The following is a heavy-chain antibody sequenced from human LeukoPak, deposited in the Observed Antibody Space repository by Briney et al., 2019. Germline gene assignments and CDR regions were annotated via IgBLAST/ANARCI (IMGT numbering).Heavy chain of an antibody. Sequence: GGSLRLSCAASGFTFSSYSMNWVRQAPGKGLEWVSSSSSSSSYIYYADSVKGRFTISRDNAKNSLYLQMNSLRAEDTAVYYCARLGLAVAGTFDYWGQGTLVTVSS. D-gene: IGHD6-19*01. CDR1: GFTFSSYS. CDR3: ARLGLAVAGTFDY. CDR2: SSSSSSYI. J-gene: IGHJ4*02. V-gene: IGHV3-21*01.